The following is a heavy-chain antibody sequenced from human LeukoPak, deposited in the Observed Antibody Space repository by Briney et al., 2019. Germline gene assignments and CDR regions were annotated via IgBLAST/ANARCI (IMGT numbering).Heavy chain of an antibody. Sequence: SETLSLTCTVSGGSISSYYWSWIRQPPGKGLEWIGYIYYSGSTNYNPSLKSRVTISVDTSKNQFSLKLSSVTAADTAVYYCAREDAGNYGSGSYYRYYYYGMDVWGQGTTVTVSS. J-gene: IGHJ6*02. D-gene: IGHD3-10*01. CDR1: GGSISSYY. CDR3: AREDAGNYGSGSYYRYYYYGMDV. CDR2: IYYSGST. V-gene: IGHV4-59*01.